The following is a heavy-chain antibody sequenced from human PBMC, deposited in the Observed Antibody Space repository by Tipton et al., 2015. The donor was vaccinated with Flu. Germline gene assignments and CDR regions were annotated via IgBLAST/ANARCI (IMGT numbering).Heavy chain of an antibody. V-gene: IGHV3-33*06. J-gene: IGHJ4*02. CDR1: GLIFSTYA. Sequence: SGLIFSTYAIHWVRQAPGKGLEWVALIWYDGSVKFYADSVKGRFTISRDNSKSTLYLRVNSLRVEDTAIYYCAKDRGQRLIEFDADYWGQGTLVTVSP. CDR2: IWYDGSVK. D-gene: IGHD6-25*01. CDR3: AKDRGQRLIEFDADY.